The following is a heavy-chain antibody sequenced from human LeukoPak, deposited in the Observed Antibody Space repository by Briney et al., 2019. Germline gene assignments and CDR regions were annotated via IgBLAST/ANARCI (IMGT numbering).Heavy chain of an antibody. D-gene: IGHD3-3*01. CDR2: ISGTTDVA. J-gene: IGHJ5*02. Sequence: GRSLRLSCEASGFNFDTFAMSWVRHPPGKGLEWVSSISGTTDVAYYADSVKGRFTISRDNSKNTLYLQMNRLRVEDTAIYYCAGSGILEWGGFDPWGQGSLVTVSS. V-gene: IGHV3-23*01. CDR3: AGSGILEWGGFDP. CDR1: GFNFDTFA.